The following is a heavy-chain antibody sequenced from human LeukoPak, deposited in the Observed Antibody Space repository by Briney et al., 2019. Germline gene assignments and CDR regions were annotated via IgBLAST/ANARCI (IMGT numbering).Heavy chain of an antibody. J-gene: IGHJ4*02. V-gene: IGHV4-34*01. CDR1: GGSFSGYY. Sequence: SETLSLTCAVYGGSFSGYYWSWIRQPPGKGLEWIGEINHSGSTNYNPSLKSRVTISVDTSKNQFSLKLSSVTAADTAVYYCAAQPAHYDFWSGYYRRCSYFDYWGQGTLVTVSS. CDR2: INHSGST. D-gene: IGHD3-3*01. CDR3: AAQPAHYDFWSGYYRRCSYFDY.